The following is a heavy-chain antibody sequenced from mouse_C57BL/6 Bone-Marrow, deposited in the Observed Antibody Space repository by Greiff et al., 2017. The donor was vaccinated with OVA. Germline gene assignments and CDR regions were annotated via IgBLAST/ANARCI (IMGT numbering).Heavy chain of an antibody. J-gene: IGHJ1*03. V-gene: IGHV14-4*01. CDR1: GFNIKDDY. Sequence: EVQLQQSGAELVRPGASVKLSCTASGFNIKDDYMHWVKQRPEQGLEWIGWIDPENGDTEYASKFQGKATITADTSSTTAYLQLSSLTSEDTAVYYCTTPSYYSNYVDWYFDVWGTGTTVTVSS. CDR3: TTPSYYSNYVDWYFDV. CDR2: IDPENGDT. D-gene: IGHD2-5*01.